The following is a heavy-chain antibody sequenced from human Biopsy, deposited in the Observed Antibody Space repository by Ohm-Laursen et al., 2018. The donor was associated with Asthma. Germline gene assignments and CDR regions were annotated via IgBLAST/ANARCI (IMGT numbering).Heavy chain of an antibody. CDR3: ARTTYGDDGFDP. CDR1: GGSISGFY. D-gene: IGHD4-17*01. Sequence: SDTLSLTCTVSGGSISGFYWSWIRQPPGKGLEWIGYIYYTGTTNYNPSLKSRVSISVDTSKNQFSLRLSSVTAADTAVYYCARTTYGDDGFDPWGQGTLVTVSS. CDR2: IYYTGTT. J-gene: IGHJ5*02. V-gene: IGHV4-59*07.